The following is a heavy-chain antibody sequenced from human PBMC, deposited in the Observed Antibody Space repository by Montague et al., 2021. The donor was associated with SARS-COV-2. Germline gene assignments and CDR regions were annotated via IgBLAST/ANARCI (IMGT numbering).Heavy chain of an antibody. CDR2: ISYDGSNK. CDR3: ARIQYGGYGGAFDY. J-gene: IGHJ4*02. D-gene: IGHD5-12*01. V-gene: IGHV3-30-3*01. CDR1: GFTFSSYA. Sequence: SRSLSCAASGFTFSSYAMHWVRQAPGKGLEWVAVISYDGSNKYYADSVKGRFIISRDNSKNTLYLQMNSLRAEDTAVYYCARIQYGGYGGAFDYWGQGTLVTVSS.